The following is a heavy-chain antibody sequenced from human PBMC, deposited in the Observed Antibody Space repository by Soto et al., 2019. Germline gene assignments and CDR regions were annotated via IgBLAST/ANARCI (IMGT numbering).Heavy chain of an antibody. CDR1: GFSFSSYG. CDR2: KWYDGSNE. J-gene: IGHJ3*02. CDR3: ARDRDYYDNSGYALDI. V-gene: IGHV3-33*01. D-gene: IGHD3-22*01. Sequence: QVQLVESGGGVVQPGTSLRLSCAASGFSFSSYGMHWVRQAAGKGLEWVAVKWYDGSNEDYADSVKGRFAISRDNSKNTLYLQMNSLRADDTAVYYCARDRDYYDNSGYALDIWGQGTVVTVSS.